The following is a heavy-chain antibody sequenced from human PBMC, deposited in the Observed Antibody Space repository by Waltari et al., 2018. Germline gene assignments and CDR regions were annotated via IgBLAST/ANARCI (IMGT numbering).Heavy chain of an antibody. V-gene: IGHV4-38-2*01. D-gene: IGHD3-10*01. CDR3: ARGLTPRGYFDY. Sequence: QVQLQESGPGLVKPSETLSLTCAVSGYSISSGYYWGWIRQPPGKGLEWIGCIYHSGSTSYNPSLKSRVTIAVDTSKNQFSMKRSSVTAADTAVYYCARGLTPRGYFDYWGQGTLVTVSS. J-gene: IGHJ4*02. CDR2: IYHSGST. CDR1: GYSISSGYY.